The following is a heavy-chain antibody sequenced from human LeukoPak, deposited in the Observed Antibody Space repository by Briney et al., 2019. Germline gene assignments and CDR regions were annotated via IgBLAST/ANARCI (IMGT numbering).Heavy chain of an antibody. CDR2: ISAYNGNT. D-gene: IGHD3-10*01. CDR3: AREKRGSGSYSLLPHWFDP. Sequence: GASVKVSCKASGYTFTSYGISWVRQAPGQGLEWMGWISAYNGNTNYAQKLQGRVTMTTDTSTSTAYMELRSLRSDDTAVYYCAREKRGSGSYSLLPHWFDPWGQGTLVTVSS. CDR1: GYTFTSYG. J-gene: IGHJ5*02. V-gene: IGHV1-18*01.